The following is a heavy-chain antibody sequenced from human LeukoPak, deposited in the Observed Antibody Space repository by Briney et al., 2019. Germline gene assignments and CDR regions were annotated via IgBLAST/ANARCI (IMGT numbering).Heavy chain of an antibody. CDR1: GGSISSTRHY. D-gene: IGHD3-3*01. V-gene: IGHV4-39*01. Sequence: SETLSLTCSVSGGSISSTRHYWGWIRQPPGRGLEWIGSISYSGDTYYNPSLKSRVTISVDTSKNQISLMVNSVTAADTAVYYCARGSRITIFGVVIAGWFDPWGQGTLVTVSS. CDR3: ARGSRITIFGVVIAGWFDP. J-gene: IGHJ5*02. CDR2: ISYSGDT.